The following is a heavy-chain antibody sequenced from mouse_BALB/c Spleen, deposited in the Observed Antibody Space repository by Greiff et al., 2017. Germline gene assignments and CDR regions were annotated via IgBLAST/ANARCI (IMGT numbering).Heavy chain of an antibody. CDR3: ARSGSPPYYYAMDY. Sequence: QVQLQQSGAELARPGASVKMSCKASGYTFTSYTMHWVKQRPGQGLEWIGYINPSSGYTNYNQKFKDKATLTADKSSSTAYMQLSSLTSEDSAVYYCARSGSPPYYYAMDYWGQGTSVTVSS. CDR1: GYTFTSYT. D-gene: IGHD1-1*01. CDR2: INPSSGYT. V-gene: IGHV1-4*01. J-gene: IGHJ4*01.